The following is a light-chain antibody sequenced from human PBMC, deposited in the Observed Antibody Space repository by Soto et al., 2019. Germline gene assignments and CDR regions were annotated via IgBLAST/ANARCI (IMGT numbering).Light chain of an antibody. CDR1: SSNIGAGYD. CDR2: GNS. V-gene: IGLV1-40*01. J-gene: IGLJ3*02. Sequence: QSVLTQPPSVSGAPGQRVTISCTGSSSNIGAGYDVHWYQQLPGTAPKLLIYGNSNRPSGVPDRLSGSKSGTSASLAITGLQAEDEADYYCQSYDSSLSGWVFGGGTRSPS. CDR3: QSYDSSLSGWV.